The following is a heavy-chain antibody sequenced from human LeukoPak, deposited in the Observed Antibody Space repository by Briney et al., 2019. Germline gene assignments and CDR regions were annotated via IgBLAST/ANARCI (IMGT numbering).Heavy chain of an antibody. CDR1: GFTFSSFA. V-gene: IGHV3-23*01. CDR3: AKQRASYGYVFDY. Sequence: GGSLRLSCAAAGFTFSSFAMSWVRQAPGKGLELVWSTSGSGGNTYYAHSVEGRFTISRENLKNTLFLKMNSLRAEETATYYCAKQRASYGYVFDYWGQGPLLTVSS. J-gene: IGHJ4*02. D-gene: IGHD5-18*01. CDR2: TSGSGGNT.